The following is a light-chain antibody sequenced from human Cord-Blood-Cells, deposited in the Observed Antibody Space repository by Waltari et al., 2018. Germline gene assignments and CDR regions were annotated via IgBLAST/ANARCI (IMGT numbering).Light chain of an antibody. V-gene: IGLV2-8*01. Sequence: QSALTQPPSASGSPGQSVTISCTGTSSDVGGYNYVSWYQQHPGKAPKLMIYGVSKRPSGVPDRVSGSKSGNTASLTVSGLQAEDEADYYCSSYAGSNNLVFGGGTKLTVL. CDR2: GVS. J-gene: IGLJ2*01. CDR1: SSDVGGYNY. CDR3: SSYAGSNNLV.